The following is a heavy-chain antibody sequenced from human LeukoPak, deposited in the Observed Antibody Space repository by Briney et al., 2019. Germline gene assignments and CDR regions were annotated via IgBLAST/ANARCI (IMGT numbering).Heavy chain of an antibody. CDR1: GGSISSYY. CDR2: IHYSGST. J-gene: IGHJ4*02. Sequence: PSETLSLTCTVSGGSISSYYWSWIRQPPGKGLEWIGYIHYSGSTNYNPSLKSRVTISVDMPKNEFSLKLSSVTAADTAVYYCARGRYGDFPNFDYWGQGTPVTVSS. CDR3: ARGRYGDFPNFDY. V-gene: IGHV4-59*01. D-gene: IGHD4-17*01.